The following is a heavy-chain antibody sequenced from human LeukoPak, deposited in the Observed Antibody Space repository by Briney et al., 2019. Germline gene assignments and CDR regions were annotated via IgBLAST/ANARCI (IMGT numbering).Heavy chain of an antibody. CDR1: GGSFSGYY. CDR2: INHSGST. Sequence: SETLSLTCAVYGGSFSGYYWSWIRQPPGKGLEWIGEINHSGSTNYNPSLKSRVTISVDTSKNQFSLKLSSVTAADTAVYYCARGFPYDFWGQGTLVTVSS. J-gene: IGHJ4*02. CDR3: ARGFPYDF. D-gene: IGHD3-3*01. V-gene: IGHV4-34*01.